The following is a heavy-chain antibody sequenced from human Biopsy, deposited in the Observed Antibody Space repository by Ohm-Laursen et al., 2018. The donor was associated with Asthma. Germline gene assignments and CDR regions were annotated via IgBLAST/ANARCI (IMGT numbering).Heavy chain of an antibody. J-gene: IGHJ6*02. CDR3: ARGYSGSDRIVYYYSGLEV. D-gene: IGHD5-12*01. V-gene: IGHV1-69*13. CDR2: RIPVLGTP. CDR1: GDSFSNYA. Sequence: EASVKVSCKASGDSFSNYAISWVRQAPGQGLEWMGGRIPVLGTPDHAQMFEGRVTITADESTSTAYMELSSLSSEDTAVYYCARGYSGSDRIVYYYSGLEVWGQGTTVTVSS.